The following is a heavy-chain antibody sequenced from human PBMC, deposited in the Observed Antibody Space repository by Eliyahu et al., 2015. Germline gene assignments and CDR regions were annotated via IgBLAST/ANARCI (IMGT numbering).Heavy chain of an antibody. CDR1: GLTFSDYA. J-gene: IGHJ4*02. D-gene: IGHD1-1*01. V-gene: IGHV3-23*04. CDR2: INGNSAAK. CDR3: AKNYNFLDS. Sequence: EVQLVESGGGLIQPGGSLRPSCXXSGLTFSDYAMTWVRQAPGQGLEWVSSINGNSAAKYYADXVKGRFTISRDNSKSTLFLHMNSLRTEDTATYYCAKNYNFLDSWGQGALVTVSS.